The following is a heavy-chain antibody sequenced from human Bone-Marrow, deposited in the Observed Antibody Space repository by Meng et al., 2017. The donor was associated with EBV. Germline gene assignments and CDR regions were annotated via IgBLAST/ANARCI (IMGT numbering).Heavy chain of an antibody. CDR1: RFSLSTSGPG. J-gene: IGHJ4*02. CDR3: ARLYGSGTYYLDY. D-gene: IGHD3-10*01. CDR2: IYWDDNK. V-gene: IGHV2-5*02. Sequence: PTQTLTLTCPFSRFSLSTSGPGVGWIRPPPGKALEWLAFIYWDDNKRYSPSLRRRLTITKDTSRNQVVLTLTNMDPVDTATYFCARLYGSGTYYLDYWGQGTLVTVSS.